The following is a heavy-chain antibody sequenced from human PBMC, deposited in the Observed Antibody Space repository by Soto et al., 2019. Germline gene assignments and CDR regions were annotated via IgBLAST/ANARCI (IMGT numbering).Heavy chain of an antibody. CDR2: IIPIFGTA. J-gene: IGHJ2*01. V-gene: IGHV1-69*12. CDR3: ARGNHRWLQLWYFDL. Sequence: QVQLVQSGAEVKKPGSSVTVSCKASGGTFSSYTINWVRQAPGQGLEWMGGIIPIFGTANYAQKFQGRVTIXXDXSXNTAYMELSSLRSEDTAVYYCARGNHRWLQLWYFDLWGRGTLVTVSS. D-gene: IGHD5-12*01. CDR1: GGTFSSYT.